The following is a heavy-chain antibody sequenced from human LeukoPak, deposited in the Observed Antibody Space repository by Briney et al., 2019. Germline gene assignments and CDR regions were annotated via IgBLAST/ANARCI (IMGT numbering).Heavy chain of an antibody. Sequence: GASVKVSCKASGYTFTSYYMHWVRQAPGQGLEWMGIINPSGGSTRYAQKFQGRVTMTADTSTSTVYMELSSLRSEDTAGYYCARDVRGVVVVAATPRGVLGYWGQGTLVTVSS. D-gene: IGHD2-15*01. J-gene: IGHJ4*02. CDR2: INPSGGST. CDR1: GYTFTSYY. V-gene: IGHV1-46*01. CDR3: ARDVRGVVVVAATPRGVLGY.